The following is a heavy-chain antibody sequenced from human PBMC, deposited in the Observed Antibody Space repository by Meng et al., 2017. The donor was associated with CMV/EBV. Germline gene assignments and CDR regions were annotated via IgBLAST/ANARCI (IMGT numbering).Heavy chain of an antibody. CDR1: GGSFCGYY. V-gene: IGHV4-34*01. D-gene: IGHD1-26*01. CDR3: ARGMGATGKADY. CDR2: INHSGST. J-gene: IGHJ4*02. Sequence: VQPQLGCAGLLVPSGTLFVTCAVDGGSFCGYYGRWMRQPPREGLEWIGEINHSGSTNNNPSLKGRVTISVDTSKNQFSLKLSSVAAADTAVYYCARGMGATGKADYWGQGTLVTVSS.